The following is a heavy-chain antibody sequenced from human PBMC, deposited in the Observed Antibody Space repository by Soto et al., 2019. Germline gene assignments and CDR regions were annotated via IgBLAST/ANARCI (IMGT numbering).Heavy chain of an antibody. CDR1: GGSFSGYY. D-gene: IGHD6-19*01. CDR2: INHSGST. CDR3: ARRYAQWLVRGGWFDP. V-gene: IGHV4-34*01. J-gene: IGHJ5*02. Sequence: QVQLQQWGAGLLKPSETLSLTCAVYGGSFSGYYWSWIRQPPGKGLEWIGEINHSGSTNYNPSLKRRATISVDTSKNQFSLKLSSVTAADTAVYYCARRYAQWLVRGGWFDPWGQGTLVTVSS.